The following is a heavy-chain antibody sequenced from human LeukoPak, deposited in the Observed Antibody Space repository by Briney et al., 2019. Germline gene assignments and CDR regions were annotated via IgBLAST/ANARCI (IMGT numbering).Heavy chain of an antibody. J-gene: IGHJ5*02. CDR1: GGSFSGYY. V-gene: IGHV4-34*01. CDR2: INHSGST. CDR3: ARGGLRFYDFWSGYSFGNWFDP. Sequence: PSETLSLTCAVYGGSFSGYYWSWIRQPPGKGLEWIREINHSGSTNYNPSLKSRVTISVDTSKNQFSLELSSVTAADTAVYYCARGGLRFYDFWSGYSFGNWFDPWGQGTLVTVSS. D-gene: IGHD3-3*01.